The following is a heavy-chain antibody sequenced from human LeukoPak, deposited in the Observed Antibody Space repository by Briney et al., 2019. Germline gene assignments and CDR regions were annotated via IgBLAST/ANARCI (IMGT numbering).Heavy chain of an antibody. Sequence: SVKVSCKASGGTFSSYAISWVRQAPGQGLEWMGGIIPIFGTANYAQKFQGRVTITADESTSTAYMELSSLRSEDTAVYYCARRSRIANSFDYWGQGTLVTVSS. V-gene: IGHV1-69*13. D-gene: IGHD1-14*01. CDR3: ARRSRIANSFDY. J-gene: IGHJ4*02. CDR1: GGTFSSYA. CDR2: IIPIFGTA.